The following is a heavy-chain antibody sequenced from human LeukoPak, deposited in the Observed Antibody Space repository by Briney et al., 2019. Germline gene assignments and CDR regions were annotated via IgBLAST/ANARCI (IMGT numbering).Heavy chain of an antibody. V-gene: IGHV1-2*02. CDR1: GYTFTGYY. CDR2: INPNSGGT. Sequence: ASVKVSCKASGYTFTGYYMHWVRQAPGQGLEWMGWINPNSGGTNYAQKFQGRVTMTRDTSISTAYMELSRLRFDDTAVYYCVRQTHYYDSSGYYYEFNNGLDYWGQGTLVTVSS. CDR3: VRQTHYYDSSGYYYEFNNGLDY. D-gene: IGHD3-22*01. J-gene: IGHJ4*02.